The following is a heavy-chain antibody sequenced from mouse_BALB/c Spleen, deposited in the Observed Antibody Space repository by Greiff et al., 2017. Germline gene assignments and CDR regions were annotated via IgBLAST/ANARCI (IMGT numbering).Heavy chain of an antibody. V-gene: IGHV5-6-4*01. Sequence: DVKLVESGGGLVKPGGSLKLSCAASGFTFSSYTMSWVRQTPEKRLEWVATISSGGSYTYYPDSVKGRFTISRDNAKNTLYLQMSSLKSEDTAMYYCTRGTGTRYFDYWGQGTTLTVSS. J-gene: IGHJ2*01. CDR2: ISSGGSYT. CDR3: TRGTGTRYFDY. CDR1: GFTFSSYT. D-gene: IGHD4-1*01.